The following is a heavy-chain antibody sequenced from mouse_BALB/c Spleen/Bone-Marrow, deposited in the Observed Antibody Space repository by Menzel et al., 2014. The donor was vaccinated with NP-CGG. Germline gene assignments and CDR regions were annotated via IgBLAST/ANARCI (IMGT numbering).Heavy chain of an antibody. V-gene: IGHV4-1*02. CDR3: ARDGNYVFYATDY. Sequence: EVHLVESGGGLVQPGGSLKLSCAASGFDFSSYWMSWVRQAPGKGLEWIGEINPDSSTINYTPSLKDKFIISRDNAKNTLYLQMSKVRSEDTALYYCARDGNYVFYATDYWGQGTSVTVSS. J-gene: IGHJ4*01. CDR2: INPDSSTI. D-gene: IGHD2-1*01. CDR1: GFDFSSYW.